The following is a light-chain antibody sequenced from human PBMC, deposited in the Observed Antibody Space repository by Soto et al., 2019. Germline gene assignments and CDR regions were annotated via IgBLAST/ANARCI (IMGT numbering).Light chain of an antibody. Sequence: DVQLNQSPSFLSSSVRDRFTITCRASQAISTYLAWYQQGPGRAPKLLIYAASTLQRGVPSRFSGSGSGTEFTLTISSLQPEDFATYYCQQLNSFPPFGQATRLELK. CDR3: QQLNSFPP. V-gene: IGKV1-9*01. CDR2: AAS. J-gene: IGKJ5*01. CDR1: QAISTY.